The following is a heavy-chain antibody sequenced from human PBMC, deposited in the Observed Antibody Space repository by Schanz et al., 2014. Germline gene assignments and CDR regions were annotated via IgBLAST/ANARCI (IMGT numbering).Heavy chain of an antibody. J-gene: IGHJ5*02. CDR2: VPFDGSQK. Sequence: QVQLVESGGGVVQPGRSLRLSCAASGFTFSSYALHWVRQAPGKGLEWVAFVPFDGSQKFYADSVKGRFTISRDNAKNSLFLHMNSLRAEDTAVYYCVRDILHRVYDSGSPWGQGTLVTVSS. CDR3: VRDILHRVYDSGSP. CDR1: GFTFSSYA. D-gene: IGHD3-10*01. V-gene: IGHV3-30*04.